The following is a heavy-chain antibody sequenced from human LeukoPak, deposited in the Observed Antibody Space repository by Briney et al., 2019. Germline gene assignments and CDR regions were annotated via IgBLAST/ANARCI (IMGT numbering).Heavy chain of an antibody. V-gene: IGHV1-69*05. CDR3: AREEAYCGGDCYFDY. D-gene: IGHD2-21*02. J-gene: IGHJ4*02. CDR1: GGTFSSYA. Sequence: GSSVKVSCKASGGTFSSYAISWVRQAPGQGLEWMGGIIPIFGTANYAQKFQGRVTITTDESTSTAYMEPSSLRSEDTAVYYCAREEAYCGGDCYFDYWGQGTLVTVSS. CDR2: IIPIFGTA.